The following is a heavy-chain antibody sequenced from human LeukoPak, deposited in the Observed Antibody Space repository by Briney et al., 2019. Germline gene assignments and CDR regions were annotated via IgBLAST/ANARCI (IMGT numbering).Heavy chain of an antibody. Sequence: SETLSLTCTVSGGSISSSSYYWGWIRQPPGKGLEWIGSIYYSGSTYYNPSLKSRVTISVDTSKNQFSLKLSSVTVADTAVYYCARHPRYCSSTSCQKPGWFDPWGQGTLVTVSS. CDR1: GGSISSSSYY. CDR3: ARHPRYCSSTSCQKPGWFDP. CDR2: IYYSGST. V-gene: IGHV4-39*01. J-gene: IGHJ5*02. D-gene: IGHD2-2*01.